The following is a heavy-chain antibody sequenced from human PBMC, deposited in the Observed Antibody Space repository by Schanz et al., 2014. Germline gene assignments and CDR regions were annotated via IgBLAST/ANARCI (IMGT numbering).Heavy chain of an antibody. CDR1: GFSFSDYY. D-gene: IGHD1-26*01. V-gene: IGHV3-11*03. J-gene: IGHJ2*01. CDR2: INTGSNYI. CDR3: ARNRGSGGQSGYFDL. Sequence: QVHLLESGGGLVEPGGSLRLSCAASGFSFSDYYMSWIRQAPGKGLEWISFINTGSNYINYADSVKGRFTISRDNTKNSLFLQLNSLRADDTAVYYCARNRGSGGQSGYFDLWGRGTLVTVSS.